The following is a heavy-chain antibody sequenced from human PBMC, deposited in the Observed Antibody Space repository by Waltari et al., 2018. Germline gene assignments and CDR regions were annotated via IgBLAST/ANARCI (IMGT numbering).Heavy chain of an antibody. CDR3: ARDRGLRGGYDS. D-gene: IGHD5-12*01. Sequence: QVQLQESGPGLVKPSGTLSLTCVVYGCSISSGNWWSWVRQPPGKGLEWIGEIYHSGSTNYNPSLKSRLSISLDKSKNQFSLNLSSVTAADTAVYYCARDRGLRGGYDSWGQGTLVTVSS. V-gene: IGHV4-4*02. CDR2: IYHSGST. J-gene: IGHJ5*02. CDR1: GCSISSGNW.